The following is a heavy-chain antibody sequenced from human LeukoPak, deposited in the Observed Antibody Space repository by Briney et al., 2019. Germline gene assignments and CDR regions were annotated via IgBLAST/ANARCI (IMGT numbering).Heavy chain of an antibody. D-gene: IGHD3-22*01. V-gene: IGHV4-34*01. CDR2: INHSGST. J-gene: IGHJ4*02. CDR1: GGSFSGYY. CDR3: ARGGYYDSSGYAEYYFDY. Sequence: SETLSLTCAVYGGSFSGYYWSWIRQPPGKGLEWIGEINHSGSTNYNPSLKGRVTISVDTSKNQFSLKLSSVTAADTAVYYCARGGYYDSSGYAEYYFDYWGQGTLVTVSS.